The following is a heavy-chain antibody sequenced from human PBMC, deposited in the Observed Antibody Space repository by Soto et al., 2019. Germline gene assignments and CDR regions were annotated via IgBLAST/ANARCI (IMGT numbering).Heavy chain of an antibody. CDR2: IIPIFGTA. V-gene: IGHV1-69*05. D-gene: IGHD6-19*01. J-gene: IGHJ4*02. CDR3: AADSTIAVAAYWVYDY. Sequence: GASVKVSCKASGGTFSSYAISWVRQAPGQGLEWMGGIIPIFGTANYAQKFQERVTITRDMSTSTAYMELSSLRSEDTAVYYCAADSTIAVAAYWVYDYWGQGTLVTVSS. CDR1: GGTFSSYA.